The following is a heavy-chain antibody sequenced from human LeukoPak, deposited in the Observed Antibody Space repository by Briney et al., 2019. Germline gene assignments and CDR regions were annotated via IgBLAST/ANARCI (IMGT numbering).Heavy chain of an antibody. V-gene: IGHV3-23*01. J-gene: IGHJ4*02. D-gene: IGHD3-16*02. CDR3: AKGGSYRSQPYFDY. CDR1: GFTFSSFA. CDR2: ISGSGAGT. Sequence: PGGSLRLSCAASGFTFSSFAMSWVRQAPGKGLDWVSSISGSGAGTYYADSVKGRFTISRDNSKNTLYLQMNSLRAEDTAVYYCAKGGSYRSQPYFDYWGQGTPVTVSS.